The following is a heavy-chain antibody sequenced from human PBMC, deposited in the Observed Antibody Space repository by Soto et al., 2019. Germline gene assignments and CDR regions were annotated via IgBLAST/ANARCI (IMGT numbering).Heavy chain of an antibody. V-gene: IGHV4-59*01. D-gene: IGHD3-22*01. Sequence: QVQLQESGPGLVKPSETLSLTCTVSGGSISSYYWSWIRQPPGKGLEWIGYIYYSGSTNYNPSLKSRVTIPVDTSTHQFSLQLSSVTAADTAVYYCAGRASRYYYDSSGYFDYWGQGTLVTVSS. CDR3: AGRASRYYYDSSGYFDY. CDR2: IYYSGST. CDR1: GGSISSYY. J-gene: IGHJ4*02.